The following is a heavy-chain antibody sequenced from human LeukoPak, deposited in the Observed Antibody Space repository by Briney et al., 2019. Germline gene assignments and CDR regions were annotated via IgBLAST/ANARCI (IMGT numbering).Heavy chain of an antibody. Sequence: GGSLRLSCAASGFTFSSYWMHWVRQAPGKGLVWVSRINSDGSSTSYADSVKGRFTISRDNAKNSLYLQMNSLRAEDTAVYYCARDPSQQQLATNFDYWGQGTLVTVSS. V-gene: IGHV3-74*01. J-gene: IGHJ4*02. D-gene: IGHD6-13*01. CDR2: INSDGSST. CDR3: ARDPSQQQLATNFDY. CDR1: GFTFSSYW.